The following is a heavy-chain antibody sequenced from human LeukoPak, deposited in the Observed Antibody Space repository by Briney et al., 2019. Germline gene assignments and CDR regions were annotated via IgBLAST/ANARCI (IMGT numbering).Heavy chain of an antibody. J-gene: IGHJ6*03. CDR1: GFTVSSNY. Sequence: GGSLRLSCGASGFTVSSNYMIWVRQAPGKGLEWVSVIYSGGSTYYADSVKGRFTISRDNSKNTLYLQMNSLRAEDTAVYYCASARYSSGWHYYDYYYMYVWGKGTTVTVSS. V-gene: IGHV3-53*01. D-gene: IGHD6-19*01. CDR2: IYSGGST. CDR3: ASARYSSGWHYYDYYYMYV.